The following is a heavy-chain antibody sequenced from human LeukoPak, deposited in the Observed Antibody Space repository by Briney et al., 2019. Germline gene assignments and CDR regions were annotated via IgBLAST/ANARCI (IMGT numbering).Heavy chain of an antibody. V-gene: IGHV3-30*03. D-gene: IGHD2-15*01. CDR1: GFAFSTYV. CDR3: ARGVVAVAAIDY. J-gene: IGHJ4*02. CDR2: TSNDETKR. Sequence: GGSLRLSSAASGFAFSTYVMHWVRQAPGKGLEWVAITSNDETKRFYADSVKGRFTISRDNSKNTLHLHMNSLRVEDTAVYYCARGVVAVAAIDYWGQGILVTVSS.